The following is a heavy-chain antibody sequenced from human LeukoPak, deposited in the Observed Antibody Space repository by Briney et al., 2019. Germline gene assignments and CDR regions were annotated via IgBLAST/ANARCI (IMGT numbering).Heavy chain of an antibody. Sequence: SETLSLTCAVYGGSFSGYYWSWIRQPPGKGLEWIGEINHSGSTNYNPSLKSRVTISVDTSKNQFSLKLSSVTAADTAVYYCARDLGDGYNSVAFDIWGQGTMVTVSS. D-gene: IGHD5-24*01. CDR3: ARDLGDGYNSVAFDI. CDR2: INHSGST. J-gene: IGHJ3*02. V-gene: IGHV4-34*01. CDR1: GGSFSGYY.